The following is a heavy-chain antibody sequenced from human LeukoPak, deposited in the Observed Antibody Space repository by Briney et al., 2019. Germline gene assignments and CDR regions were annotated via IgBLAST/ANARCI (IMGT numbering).Heavy chain of an antibody. V-gene: IGHV1-46*01. CDR2: INPSGGST. J-gene: IGHJ4*02. CDR3: ARDLDTYYYDSSGYGMFDY. Sequence: ASVKVSCKASGYTFTSYYMHWVRQAPGQGLEWMGIINPSGGSTSYAQKFQGRVTMTRDMSTSTVYMELSSLRSEDTAVYYCARDLDTYYYDSSGYGMFDYWGQGTLVTVSS. D-gene: IGHD3-22*01. CDR1: GYTFTSYY.